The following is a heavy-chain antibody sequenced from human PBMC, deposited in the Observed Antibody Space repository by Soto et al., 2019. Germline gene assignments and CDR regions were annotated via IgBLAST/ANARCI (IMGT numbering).Heavy chain of an antibody. CDR3: AASNYDYVWGSYRFDAFDI. D-gene: IGHD3-16*02. J-gene: IGHJ3*02. CDR1: GFTFTSSA. Sequence: QMQLVQSGPEVKKPGTSVKVSCKASGFTFTSSAVQWVRQARGQRLEWIGWIVVGSGNTNYAQKFQERVTITRDMSTCTAYIELSSLRSEDTAVYFCAASNYDYVWGSYRFDAFDIWGQGTMVTVSS. CDR2: IVVGSGNT. V-gene: IGHV1-58*01.